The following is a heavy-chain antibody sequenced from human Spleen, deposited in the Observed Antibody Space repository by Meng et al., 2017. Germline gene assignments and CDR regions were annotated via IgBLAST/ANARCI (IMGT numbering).Heavy chain of an antibody. CDR3: AREKSPGHFDY. V-gene: IGHV1-18*01. J-gene: IGHJ4*02. Sequence: QVQLVQSGAEVKKPGASVRVSCKASGYPFGSYGICWVRPAPGQGLEWMGWFVNYVDTYPAPKFQGRVTVTTDTSTSTVYMELSSLGSEDTALYYCAREKSPGHFDYLGQGILVTVSS. CDR1: GYPFGSYG. CDR2: FVNYVDT.